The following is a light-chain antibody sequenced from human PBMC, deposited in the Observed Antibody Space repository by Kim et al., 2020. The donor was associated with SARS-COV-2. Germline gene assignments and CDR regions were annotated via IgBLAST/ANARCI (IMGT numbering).Light chain of an antibody. J-gene: IGLJ2*01. CDR2: GKN. Sequence: SSELTQEPAVSVALGQTVRITCQGDSLRSYYASWYQQKTGQAPVLVIYGKNNRPSGIPDRFSGSSSGNTASLTITGAQAEDEADYNCNPRDGIGNPVVFGGGTQLTVL. V-gene: IGLV3-19*01. CDR3: NPRDGIGNPVV. CDR1: SLRSYY.